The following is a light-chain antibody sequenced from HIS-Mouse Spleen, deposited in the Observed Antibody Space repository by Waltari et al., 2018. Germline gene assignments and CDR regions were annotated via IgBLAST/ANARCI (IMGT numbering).Light chain of an antibody. CDR1: ALPKKY. J-gene: IGLJ2*01. CDR2: EDS. CDR3: YSTDSSGNHRV. V-gene: IGLV3-10*01. Sequence: SYELTQPPSVSVSPGQTARITCSGDALPKKYAYWYQQKSGQAPVLVIYEDSKRPCGIPVRFSGSSSGTRATLTISGAQVEDEADYYCYSTDSSGNHRVFGGGTKLTVL.